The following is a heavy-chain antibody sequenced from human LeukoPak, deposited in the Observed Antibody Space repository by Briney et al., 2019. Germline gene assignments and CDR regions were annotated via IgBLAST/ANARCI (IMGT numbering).Heavy chain of an antibody. Sequence: GRSLRLSCAASGFTFSSYWMSWVRQAPGKGLEWVANIKQDGSEKYYVDSVKGRFTISRDNAKNSLYLQMDSLRAEDTAVYYCARDRLHYGEYEKTFDYWGQGTLVTVSS. CDR1: GFTFSSYW. J-gene: IGHJ4*02. CDR2: IKQDGSEK. CDR3: ARDRLHYGEYEKTFDY. V-gene: IGHV3-7*01. D-gene: IGHD4-17*01.